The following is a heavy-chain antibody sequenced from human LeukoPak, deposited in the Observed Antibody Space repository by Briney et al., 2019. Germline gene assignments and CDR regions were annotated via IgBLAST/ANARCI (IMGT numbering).Heavy chain of an antibody. J-gene: IGHJ4*02. CDR2: IYYSGST. CDR3: ASLTYYYDSSGQRGRYYFDY. CDR1: GGSISSYY. D-gene: IGHD3-22*01. Sequence: SGTLSLTCTVSGGSISSYYWSWIRQPPGKGLEWIGYIYYSGSTIHNPSLKSRVTISIDTSKNQFSLKLSSVTAADTAVYYCASLTYYYDSSGQRGRYYFDYWGQGTLVTVSS. V-gene: IGHV4-59*08.